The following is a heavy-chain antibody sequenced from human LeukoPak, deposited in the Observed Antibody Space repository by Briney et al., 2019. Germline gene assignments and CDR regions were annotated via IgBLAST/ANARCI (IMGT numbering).Heavy chain of an antibody. Sequence: SETLSLTCTVSGGSISSGDYCWSWIRQPPGKGLEWIGYIYYSGSTYYNPSLKSRVTISVDTSKNQFSLKLSSVTAADTAVYYCARDGVAAAGTFDYWGQGTLVTVSS. CDR3: ARDGVAAAGTFDY. V-gene: IGHV4-30-4*02. D-gene: IGHD6-13*01. J-gene: IGHJ4*02. CDR2: IYYSGST. CDR1: GGSISSGDYC.